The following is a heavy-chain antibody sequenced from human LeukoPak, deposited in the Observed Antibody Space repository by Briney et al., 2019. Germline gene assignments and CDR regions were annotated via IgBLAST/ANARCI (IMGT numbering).Heavy chain of an antibody. CDR1: GYTFTSYG. CDR2: ISANNGNT. CDR3: ARGLGYCSSTSCRKPFDY. D-gene: IGHD2-2*01. Sequence: ASVKVSCKASGYTFTSYGISWVRQAPGQGLEWMGWISANNGNTNYAQKFQGRVTMTRNTSISTAYMELSSLRSEDTAVYYCARGLGYCSSTSCRKPFDYWGQGTLVTVSS. V-gene: IGHV1-18*01. J-gene: IGHJ4*02.